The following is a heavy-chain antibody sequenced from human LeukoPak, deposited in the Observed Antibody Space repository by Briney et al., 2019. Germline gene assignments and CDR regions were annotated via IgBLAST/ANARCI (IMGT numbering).Heavy chain of an antibody. CDR1: GFTFSSYA. D-gene: IGHD5-18*01. V-gene: IGHV3-23*01. J-gene: IGHJ6*02. CDR2: ISGSGGST. CDR3: AKAGGYSYGYLYYYGMDV. Sequence: GGSLRLSCAASGFTFSSYAMSWVRQALGKGLEWVSAISGSGGSTYYADSVKGRFTISRDNSKNTLYLQMNSLRAEDTAVYYCAKAGGYSYGYLYYYGMDVWGQGTTVTVSS.